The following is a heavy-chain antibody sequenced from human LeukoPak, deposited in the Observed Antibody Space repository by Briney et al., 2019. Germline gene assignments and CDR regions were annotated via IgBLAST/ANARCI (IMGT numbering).Heavy chain of an antibody. CDR3: AKEDFAPGSSSSFDY. CDR2: INADGSTT. V-gene: IGHV3-74*01. J-gene: IGHJ4*02. D-gene: IGHD6-6*01. Sequence: GGSLRLSCAASGSGFTFNNYWMHWVRQAPGKGLVWVSRINADGSTTSYADSVRGRFTISRDNAKNTLYLQMNSLRAEDTAVYYCAKEDFAPGSSSSFDYWGQGALVTVSS. CDR1: GSGFTFNNYW.